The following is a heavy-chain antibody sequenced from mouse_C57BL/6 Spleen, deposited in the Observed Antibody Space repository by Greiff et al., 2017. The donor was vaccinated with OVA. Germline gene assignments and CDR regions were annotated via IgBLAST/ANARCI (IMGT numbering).Heavy chain of an antibody. Sequence: VQLQQSGAELVRPGASVKLSCKASGYTFTDYYINWVKQRPGQGLEWIAGIYPGSGNTYYNEKFKGKATLTAEKSSSTAYMQLSSLTSEDSAVYCCASDGSSHVRYYAMDYWGQGTSVTVSS. D-gene: IGHD1-1*01. CDR3: ASDGSSHVRYYAMDY. CDR1: GYTFTDYY. CDR2: IYPGSGNT. J-gene: IGHJ4*01. V-gene: IGHV1-76*01.